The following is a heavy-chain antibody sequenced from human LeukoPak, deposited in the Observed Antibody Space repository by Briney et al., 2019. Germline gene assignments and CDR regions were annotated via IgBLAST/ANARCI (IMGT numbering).Heavy chain of an antibody. CDR1: GFTFSNYG. V-gene: IGHV3-30*03. CDR3: ARDRGSYFNWFDP. J-gene: IGHJ5*02. CDR2: ISYDGSNK. Sequence: PRRSLRLSCAASGFTFSNYGMHWVRQAPGKGLEWVALISYDGSNKYYADSVKGRFSISRDNSKNTLNLQMNSLRAEDTAVYYCARDRGSYFNWFDPWGQGTLVTVSS. D-gene: IGHD2-21*01.